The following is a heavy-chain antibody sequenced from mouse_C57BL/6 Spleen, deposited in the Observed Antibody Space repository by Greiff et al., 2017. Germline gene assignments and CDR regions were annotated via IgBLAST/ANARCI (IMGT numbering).Heavy chain of an antibody. D-gene: IGHD3-1*01. CDR1: GFNIKDDY. J-gene: IGHJ2*01. V-gene: IGHV14-4*01. CDR2: IDPENGDT. CDR3: TKGGTYYFDY. Sequence: EVQLQQSGAELVRPGASVKLSCTASGFNIKDDYMHWVKQRPEQGLEWIGWIDPENGDTEYASKFQGKATITADTSSNTAYLQLSSLTSEDTAVYYCTKGGTYYFDYWGQGTTLTVSS.